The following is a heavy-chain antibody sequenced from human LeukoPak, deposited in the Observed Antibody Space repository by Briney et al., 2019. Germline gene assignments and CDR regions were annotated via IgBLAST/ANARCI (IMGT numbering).Heavy chain of an antibody. Sequence: SETLSLTCAVYGGSFSGYYWSWIRQPPGKGLEWIGEINHSGSTNYNPSLKSRLTISVGTSKNQFSLKLSSVTAADTAVYYCARRHSSSWLYGMDVWGQGTTVTVSS. CDR2: INHSGST. V-gene: IGHV4-34*01. D-gene: IGHD6-13*01. CDR3: ARRHSSSWLYGMDV. J-gene: IGHJ6*02. CDR1: GGSFSGYY.